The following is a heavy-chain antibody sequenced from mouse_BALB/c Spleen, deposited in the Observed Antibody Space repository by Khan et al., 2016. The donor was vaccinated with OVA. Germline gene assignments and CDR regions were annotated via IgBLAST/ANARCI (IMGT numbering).Heavy chain of an antibody. V-gene: IGHV2-3*01. CDR1: GFSLTSSG. CDR2: VWGDGGT. J-gene: IGHJ4*01. CDR3: AKCGNSCYATDY. D-gene: IGHD2-1*01. Sequence: VELVESGPGLVAPSQSLSITCTVSGFSLTSSGVNWVRQPPGKGLEWLGVVWGDGGTNYPSALRSRLSTSKDNSKNQVFLFLKSLHTDYTATYYCAKCGNSCYATDYWGQGTSVTVSS.